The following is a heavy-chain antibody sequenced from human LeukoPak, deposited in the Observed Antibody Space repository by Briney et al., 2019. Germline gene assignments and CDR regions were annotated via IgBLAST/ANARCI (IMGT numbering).Heavy chain of an antibody. V-gene: IGHV1-18*01. CDR2: ISAYNGNT. J-gene: IGHJ4*02. CDR3: ARDSRYDEGY. D-gene: IGHD5-12*01. CDR1: VYTFTIYG. Sequence: GASVNVSCKSSVYTFTIYGISWVRQAPGQGLEWMGWISAYNGNTNYAQKFQGRVTMTTDTSTSTAYMELRSLRSDDTAVYYCARDSRYDEGYWGQGTLVTVSS.